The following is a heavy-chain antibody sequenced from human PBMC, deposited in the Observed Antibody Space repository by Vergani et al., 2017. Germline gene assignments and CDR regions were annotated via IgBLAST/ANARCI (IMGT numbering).Heavy chain of an antibody. D-gene: IGHD2-2*02. V-gene: IGHV4-4*02. CDR3: ATIGYMRWGYYFDF. CDR2: RCHTEET. J-gene: IGHJ4*02. Sequence: QVQLQQSGPGVLKPSQTLSLTCAVSGGSISSGDHCWTCVRQPPGKGLEWIGERCHTEETKYCPSLKSRVTVSGDGSRNLFSLRLNSVTVADTAVYYCATIGYMRWGYYFDFWGQGILVTVSS. CDR1: GGSISSGDHC.